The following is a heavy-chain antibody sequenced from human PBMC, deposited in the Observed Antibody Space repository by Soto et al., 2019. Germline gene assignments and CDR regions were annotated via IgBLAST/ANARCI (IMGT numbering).Heavy chain of an antibody. V-gene: IGHV4-59*01. CDR3: ARDNMVRAKDYYYYGMDV. D-gene: IGHD3-10*01. Sequence: PSETLSLTCTVSGGSISSYYWSWIRQPPGKGLEWIGYIYYSGSTNYNPSIKSRVTISVDTSKNQFSLKLSSVTAADTAVYYCARDNMVRAKDYYYYGMDVWGQGTTVT. CDR2: IYYSGST. CDR1: GGSISSYY. J-gene: IGHJ6*02.